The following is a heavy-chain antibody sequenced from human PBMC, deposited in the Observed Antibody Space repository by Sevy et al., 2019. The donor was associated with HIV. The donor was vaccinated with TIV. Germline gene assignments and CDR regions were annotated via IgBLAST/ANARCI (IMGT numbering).Heavy chain of an antibody. Sequence: GGSLRLSCTASGFTFGDYAMSWFRQAPGKGLEWVGFIRSKAYGGTTEYAASVKGRFTISRDDSKCIAYLQMNSLKTEDTAVYYCTRDRITMIVVASYGMDVWGQGTTVTVSS. V-gene: IGHV3-49*03. J-gene: IGHJ6*02. CDR1: GFTFGDYA. CDR2: IRSKAYGGTT. CDR3: TRDRITMIVVASYGMDV. D-gene: IGHD3-22*01.